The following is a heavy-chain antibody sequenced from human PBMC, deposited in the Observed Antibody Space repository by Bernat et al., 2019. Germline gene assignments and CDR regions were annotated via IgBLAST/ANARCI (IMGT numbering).Heavy chain of an antibody. J-gene: IGHJ4*02. Sequence: QLQLQESGPGLVKPSETLSLTCTVSGGSISSSSYYWGWIRQPPGKGLEWIGSIYYSGSTYYNPSLKSRVTISVDTSMNQFSLKLGSVTAADTAVYYCASRGPYGDYFFDYWGQGTLVTVSS. V-gene: IGHV4-39*01. CDR1: GGSISSSSYY. D-gene: IGHD4-17*01. CDR2: IYYSGST. CDR3: ASRGPYGDYFFDY.